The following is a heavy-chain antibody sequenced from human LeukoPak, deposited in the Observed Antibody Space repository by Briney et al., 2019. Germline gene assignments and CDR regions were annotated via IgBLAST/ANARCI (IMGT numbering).Heavy chain of an antibody. D-gene: IGHD1-14*01. Sequence: SETLSLTCTVSGGSISSYYWSWIRQPPGKGLEWIGYIYYSGSTNYNPSLKSRVTISVDTSKNQFSLKLSSVTAADTAVYYCARGQGSVGYYFDYWGQGTLVTVSS. CDR1: GGSISSYY. CDR2: IYYSGST. V-gene: IGHV4-59*12. CDR3: ARGQGSVGYYFDY. J-gene: IGHJ4*02.